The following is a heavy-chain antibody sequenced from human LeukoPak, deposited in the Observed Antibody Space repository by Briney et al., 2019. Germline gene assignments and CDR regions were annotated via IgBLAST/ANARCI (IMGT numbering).Heavy chain of an antibody. J-gene: IGHJ4*02. CDR1: GYTFPSYA. CDR3: ARDGTNTVVVTAIDY. Sequence: ASVKVSCKASGYTFPSYAMSWVRQAPGQGLEWMGWINAKTGDPTYARGFTGRFVFSFDTSVSTAYLQISSLKAEDTAVYYCARDGTNTVVVTAIDYWGQGTLVTVSS. V-gene: IGHV7-4-1*02. D-gene: IGHD2-21*02. CDR2: INAKTGDP.